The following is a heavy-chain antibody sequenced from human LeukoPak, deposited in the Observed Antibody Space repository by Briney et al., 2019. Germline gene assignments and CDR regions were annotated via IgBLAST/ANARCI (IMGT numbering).Heavy chain of an antibody. D-gene: IGHD4-17*01. CDR3: ARVLASVFDY. Sequence: SETLSLTCTVSGYSISSGYYWAWIRQPPGKGLEWIGNIYHSGSTNYNPSLKSRVTISVDTSKNQFSLKLSSVTAADTAVYYCARVLASVFDYWGQGTLVTVSS. CDR1: GYSISSGYY. V-gene: IGHV4-38-2*02. J-gene: IGHJ4*02. CDR2: IYHSGST.